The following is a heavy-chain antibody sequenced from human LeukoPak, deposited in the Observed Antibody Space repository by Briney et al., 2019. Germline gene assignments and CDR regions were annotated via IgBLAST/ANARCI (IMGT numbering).Heavy chain of an antibody. CDR1: GYSISSGYY. J-gene: IGHJ3*02. V-gene: IGHV4-38-2*02. Sequence: PSETLSLTCTVSGYSISSGYYWGWIRQPPGKGLEWIGSIYHSGSTYYNPSLKSRVTISVDTSKNQFSLKLSSVTAADTAVYYCARELPPSIAVAGTRASDIWGQGTMVTVSS. CDR3: ARELPPSIAVAGTRASDI. D-gene: IGHD6-19*01. CDR2: IYHSGST.